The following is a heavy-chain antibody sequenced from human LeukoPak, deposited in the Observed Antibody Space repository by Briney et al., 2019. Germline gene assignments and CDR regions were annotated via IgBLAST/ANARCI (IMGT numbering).Heavy chain of an antibody. CDR3: ARSPERLGQGHLAS. CDR2: ISYHGSNT. CDR1: GFPFSSYS. J-gene: IGHJ4*02. D-gene: IGHD3/OR15-3a*01. Sequence: GRSLRLSCAASGFPFSSYSMHWVRQAPGKGLEWLTLISYHGSNTDYTDSVKGRFTVSRDNSKNTLFLQMNSLRAEDTAIYFCARSPERLGQGHLASWGQGTLVTVSS. V-gene: IGHV3-30*04.